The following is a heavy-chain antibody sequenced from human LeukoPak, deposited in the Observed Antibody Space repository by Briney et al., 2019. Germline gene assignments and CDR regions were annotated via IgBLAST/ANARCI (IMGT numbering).Heavy chain of an antibody. J-gene: IGHJ4*02. CDR2: IRYDGSNK. CDR1: GFTFSSYG. D-gene: IGHD3-3*01. Sequence: GGSLRLSCAASGFTFSSYGMHWVRQAPGKGLEWVAFIRYDGSNKYYADSVKGRFTISRDNSKNTLYLQMNSLRAEDTAVYYCAKDTDFWSGSQPPLDYWGQGTLVTVSS. CDR3: AKDTDFWSGSQPPLDY. V-gene: IGHV3-30*02.